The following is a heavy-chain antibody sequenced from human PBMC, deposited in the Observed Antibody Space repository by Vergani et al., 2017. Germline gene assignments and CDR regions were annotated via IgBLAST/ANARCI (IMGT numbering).Heavy chain of an antibody. CDR1: GFTFSSYA. Sequence: EVQLLESGGGLVQPGGSLRLSCAASGFTFSSYAMSWVRQAPGKGLEWVSAISGSGGSTYYADSVKGRFTISRDNAKNSLYLQMNSLRAEDTAVYYCARDWQLVPICYWGQGTLVTVSS. V-gene: IGHV3-23*01. J-gene: IGHJ4*02. D-gene: IGHD6-13*01. CDR2: ISGSGGST. CDR3: ARDWQLVPICY.